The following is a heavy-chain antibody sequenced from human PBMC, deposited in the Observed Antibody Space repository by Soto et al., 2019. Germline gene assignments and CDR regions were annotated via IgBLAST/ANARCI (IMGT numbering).Heavy chain of an antibody. V-gene: IGHV4-61*01. J-gene: IGHJ6*02. CDR2: IYYSGST. D-gene: IGHD6-25*01. CDR3: ARDRQRRRTAAAKFYYYYYGMDV. Sequence: PSETLSLTCSVSGGSISSGYYYWSWIRQPPGKGLEWIGYIYYSGSTNYNPSLKSRVTISVDTSKNQFSLKLSSVTAADTAVYYCARDRQRRRTAAAKFYYYYYGMDVWGQGTTVTVSS. CDR1: GGSISSGYYY.